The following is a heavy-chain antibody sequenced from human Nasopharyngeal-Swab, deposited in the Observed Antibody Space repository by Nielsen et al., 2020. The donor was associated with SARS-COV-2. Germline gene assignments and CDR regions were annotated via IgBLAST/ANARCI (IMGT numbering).Heavy chain of an antibody. CDR1: GGSFSGYY. CDR3: ARGGVAAAGTDY. V-gene: IGHV4-34*01. CDR2: INHSGST. D-gene: IGHD6-13*01. Sequence: SETLSLTCAVYGGSFSGYYWSWIRQPPGKGLEWIGEINHSGSTNYNPSLKSRVTISVDTSKNQFSLKLSSVTAADTAVYHCARGGVAAAGTDYWGQGTLVTVSS. J-gene: IGHJ4*02.